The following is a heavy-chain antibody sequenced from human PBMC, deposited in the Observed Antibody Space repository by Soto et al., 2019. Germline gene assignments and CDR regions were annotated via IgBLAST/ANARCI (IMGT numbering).Heavy chain of an antibody. Sequence: SETLCVTCTVSGGSMSSSSYYWFWIRQPPGKGLEWIGSIYYSGSTYYNPSLKSRVTISVDTSKNQFSLKLSSVTAADTAVYYCARQYCSGGSCYGRGAFDIWGQGTMVT. D-gene: IGHD2-15*01. CDR2: IYYSGST. V-gene: IGHV4-39*01. CDR3: ARQYCSGGSCYGRGAFDI. CDR1: GGSMSSSSYY. J-gene: IGHJ3*02.